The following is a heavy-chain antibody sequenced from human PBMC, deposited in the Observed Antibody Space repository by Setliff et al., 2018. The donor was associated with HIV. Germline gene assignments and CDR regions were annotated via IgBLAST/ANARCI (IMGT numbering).Heavy chain of an antibody. CDR3: ARERYYNFGSGYHYYYMDV. CDR1: GYSFTRYG. D-gene: IGHD3-3*01. CDR2: ISGYNGNT. J-gene: IGHJ6*03. Sequence: ASVKVSCKAPGYSFTRYGISWVRQAPGQGLEWMGWISGYNGNTNYAQKFQGRVTMTTDTSTETAYMEVGSLRYDDTAVYYCARERYYNFGSGYHYYYMDVWGKGTTVTVSS. V-gene: IGHV1-18*01.